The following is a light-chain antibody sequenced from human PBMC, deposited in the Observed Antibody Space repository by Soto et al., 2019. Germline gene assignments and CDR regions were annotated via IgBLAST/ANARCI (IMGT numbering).Light chain of an antibody. Sequence: QSVLTQPASVSGSPGQSITISCTGTSSDVGAYNYVSWYQQHPGKAPKLMIYDVSDRPSGVSNRFSGSKSGNTASLTISGLQAEDEADYYCSSYTTNNTVVFGGGTKVTVL. J-gene: IGLJ2*01. CDR1: SSDVGAYNY. V-gene: IGLV2-14*01. CDR2: DVS. CDR3: SSYTTNNTVV.